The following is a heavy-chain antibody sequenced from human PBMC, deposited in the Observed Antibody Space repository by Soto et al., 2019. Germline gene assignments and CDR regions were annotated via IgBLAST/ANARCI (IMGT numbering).Heavy chain of an antibody. Sequence: SLKISYAAPGLSCCGSTLHSVRQASDTVLEWVVHITSKTDRYSTGYAESVKGRLTISRDDLNNRAFLQMDSLKFEVSAVYFWTRAYENSAYYFEHWRQGTLDSVSA. CDR1: GLSCCGST. CDR2: ITSKTDRYST. V-gene: IGHV3-73*01. J-gene: IGHJ1*01. CDR3: TRAYENSAYYFEH. D-gene: IGHD3-16*01.